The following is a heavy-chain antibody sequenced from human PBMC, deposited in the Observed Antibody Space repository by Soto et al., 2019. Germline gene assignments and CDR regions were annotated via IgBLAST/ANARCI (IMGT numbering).Heavy chain of an antibody. V-gene: IGHV4-34*01. Sequence: SETLSLTCAVYGGSFSGYYWSWIRQPPGKGLEWIGEINHSGSTNYNPSLKSRVTISVDTSKNQFSLKLSSVPAADTAVYYCACYPFYGDYADGTFDYWGQGTLVTVSS. CDR2: INHSGST. CDR3: ACYPFYGDYADGTFDY. J-gene: IGHJ4*02. D-gene: IGHD4-17*01. CDR1: GGSFSGYY.